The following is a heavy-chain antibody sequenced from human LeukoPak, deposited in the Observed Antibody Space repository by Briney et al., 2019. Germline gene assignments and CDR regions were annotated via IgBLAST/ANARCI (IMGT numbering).Heavy chain of an antibody. J-gene: IGHJ3*01. Sequence: GGSLRLSCAASGFGFSVLTMNWVRQAPGKGLEWVSSISGRSSCIWYADSVKGRFIISRDNAENSLFLQLNGLRAEDTAVYYCVREASHVFDFWGQGTMVTVSS. CDR2: ISGRSSCI. V-gene: IGHV3-21*01. CDR1: GFGFSVLT. CDR3: VREASHVFDF.